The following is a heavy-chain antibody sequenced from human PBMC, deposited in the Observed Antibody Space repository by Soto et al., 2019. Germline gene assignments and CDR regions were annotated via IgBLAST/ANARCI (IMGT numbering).Heavy chain of an antibody. CDR2: TRNKANSYTT. J-gene: IGHJ6*03. V-gene: IGHV3-72*01. D-gene: IGHD2-2*01. CDR1: GFTFSDHY. CDR3: AGVPVPAAIRGVSYYCYYMDV. Sequence: GGSLRLSCAASGFTFSDHYMDWVRQAPGKGLEWVGRTRNKANSYTTEYAASVKGRFTISRDDSKNSLYLQMNSLKTEDTAVYYCAGVPVPAAIRGVSYYCYYMDVWGKGTTVTVSS.